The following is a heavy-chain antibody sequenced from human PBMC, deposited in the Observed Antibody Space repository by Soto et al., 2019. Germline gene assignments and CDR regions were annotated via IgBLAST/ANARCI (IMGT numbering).Heavy chain of an antibody. V-gene: IGHV1-46*01. CDR3: ARSLGETTSLFDY. D-gene: IGHD1-26*01. CDR2: INPSSGTT. Sequence: QVQLVQSGAEMKQPGASVKLSCQASGCIFIHCFMHWVRQAPGQGLEWMGGINPSSGTTTYAQKFQGRVTVTRDTSTSTVYMELSSLGSGDTAMYYCARSLGETTSLFDYWGQGSLVTVSA. J-gene: IGHJ4*02. CDR1: GCIFIHCF.